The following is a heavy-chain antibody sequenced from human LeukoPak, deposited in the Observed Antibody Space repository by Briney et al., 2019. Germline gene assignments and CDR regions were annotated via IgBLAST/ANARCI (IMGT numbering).Heavy chain of an antibody. CDR3: AREGYSSGWYPHYGMDV. V-gene: IGHV3-30-3*01. D-gene: IGHD6-19*01. Sequence: GGSLRLSCAASGFTFSSYAMHWVRQAPGKGLEWVAVISYDGSNEYYADSVKGRFTISRDNSKNTLYLQMNSLRAEDTAVYYCAREGYSSGWYPHYGMDVWGQGTTVTVSS. CDR2: ISYDGSNE. CDR1: GFTFSSYA. J-gene: IGHJ6*02.